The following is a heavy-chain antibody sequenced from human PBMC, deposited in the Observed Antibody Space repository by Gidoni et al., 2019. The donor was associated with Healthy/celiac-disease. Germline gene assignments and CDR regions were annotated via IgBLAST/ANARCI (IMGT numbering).Heavy chain of an antibody. J-gene: IGHJ4*02. CDR2: INHSGST. Sequence: QVQLQQWGAGLLKPSETLSLTCAVYGGSFSGYYWSWIRQPPGKGLEWIGEINHSGSTNYNPSLKSRVTISVDTSKNQFSLKLSSVTAADTAVYYCARGDMITFGGVIARRTTRGFDYWGQGTLVTVSS. D-gene: IGHD3-16*02. CDR1: GGSFSGYY. CDR3: ARGDMITFGGVIARRTTRGFDY. V-gene: IGHV4-34*01.